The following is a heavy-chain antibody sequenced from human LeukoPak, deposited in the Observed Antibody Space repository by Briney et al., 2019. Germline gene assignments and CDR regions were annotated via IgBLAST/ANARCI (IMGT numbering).Heavy chain of an antibody. J-gene: IGHJ4*02. Sequence: ASVKVSCKASGYTFTGYYTHWVRQAPGQGLEWMGWINPNSGGTNYAQKFQGRVTMTRDTSISTAYMELSRLRSDDTAVYYCARDVGVVVVVAATRGFDYWGQGTLVTVSS. CDR3: ARDVGVVVVVAATRGFDY. CDR1: GYTFTGYY. V-gene: IGHV1-2*02. D-gene: IGHD2-15*01. CDR2: INPNSGGT.